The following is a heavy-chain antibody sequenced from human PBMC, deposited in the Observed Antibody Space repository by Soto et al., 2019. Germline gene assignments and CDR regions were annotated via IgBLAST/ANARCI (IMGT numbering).Heavy chain of an antibody. J-gene: IGHJ4*02. CDR1: GGSISSYY. CDR2: IYYSGST. V-gene: IGHV4-59*12. D-gene: IGHD6-19*01. Sequence: SEILSLTCTVSGGSISSYYWSWIRQPPGKGLEWIGYIYYSGSTNYNPSLKSRVTISVDTSKNQFSLKLSSVTAADTAVYYCARDSTAVAGTYYFDYWGQGTLVTVSS. CDR3: ARDSTAVAGTYYFDY.